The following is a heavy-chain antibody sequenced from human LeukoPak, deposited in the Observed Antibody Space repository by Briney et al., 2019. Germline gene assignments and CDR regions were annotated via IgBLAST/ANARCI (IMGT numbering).Heavy chain of an antibody. CDR3: ARVLRDYYFDF. D-gene: IGHD3-9*01. J-gene: IGHJ4*02. CDR1: RFSFSGYN. CDR2: TTSSSAYI. V-gene: IGHV3-21*01. Sequence: GGSLRDSRVPSRFSFSGYNMNWVRQAPRKGLEWVSPTTSSSAYIYHADSVKGRFTISKDNAKNSLYLQMNSLRAEDTAVYYCARVLRDYYFDFWGQGTLVTVSS.